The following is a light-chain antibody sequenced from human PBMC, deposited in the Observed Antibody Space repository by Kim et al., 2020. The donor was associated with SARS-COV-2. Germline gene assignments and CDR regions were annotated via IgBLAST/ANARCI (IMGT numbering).Light chain of an antibody. CDR2: GVS. Sequence: GHSGTTSCPGTRGEVGGNVNVSWYQRNPGTAPKLLIYGVSRRPSGVPDRFSGSMSGNTASLSISGLQAEDEADYYCCSYVGSFILLFGGGTQLTVL. J-gene: IGLJ2*01. CDR3: CSYVGSFILL. CDR1: RGEVGGNVN. V-gene: IGLV2-11*03.